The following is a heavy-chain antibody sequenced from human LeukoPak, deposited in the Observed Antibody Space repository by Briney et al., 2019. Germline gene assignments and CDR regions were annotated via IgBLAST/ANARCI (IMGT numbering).Heavy chain of an antibody. CDR2: INPNSGDT. CDR3: ARANGDQRSNAFDI. J-gene: IGHJ3*02. CDR1: GYTFTGYY. Sequence: ASVKVSCKASGYTFTGYYMHWVRQAPGQGLEWMGRINPNSGDTNYAQKFQGRVTMTRDTSISTAYMELSRLRSDDTAVYYCARANGDQRSNAFDIWGQGTMVTVSS. D-gene: IGHD4-17*01. V-gene: IGHV1-2*06.